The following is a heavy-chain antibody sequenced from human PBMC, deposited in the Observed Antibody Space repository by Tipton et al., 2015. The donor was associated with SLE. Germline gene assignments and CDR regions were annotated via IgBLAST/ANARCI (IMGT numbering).Heavy chain of an antibody. Sequence: QSGPEVKKPGTSVKVSCKASGFTFSTSAMHWVRQARGQRLEWIGWIVVGSGLTTYAQKFQERVTISSDMSTTTVFLELSSLGSEDTAMYYCAATVTALSGAVYYGMDVWGHGPTVTVS. V-gene: IGHV1-58*02. D-gene: IGHD2-8*02. J-gene: IGHJ6*02. CDR3: AATVTALSGAVYYGMDV. CDR1: GFTFSTSA. CDR2: IVVGSGLT.